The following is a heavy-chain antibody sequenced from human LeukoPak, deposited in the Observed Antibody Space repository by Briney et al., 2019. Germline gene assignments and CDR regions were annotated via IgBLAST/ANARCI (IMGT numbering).Heavy chain of an antibody. CDR1: GYTFTGYY. CDR2: INPNSGDT. CDR3: ARDYCSSTSCLFDY. D-gene: IGHD2-2*01. V-gene: IGHV1-2*06. J-gene: IGHJ4*02. Sequence: ASVKVYCKASGYTFTGYYMHWVRQAPGQGLEWMGRINPNSGDTNNAQKFQGRVTMTRDTSISTAYMDLSRLTSDDTAVYYCARDYCSSTSCLFDYWGQGTLVTVSS.